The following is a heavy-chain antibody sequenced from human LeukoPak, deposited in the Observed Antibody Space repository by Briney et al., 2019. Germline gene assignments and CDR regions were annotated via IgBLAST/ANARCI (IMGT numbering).Heavy chain of an antibody. V-gene: IGHV3-23*01. J-gene: IGHJ5*02. Sequence: GGSLRLSCAASGFAFSSYAIRWVRQAPGKGLEWVSSISSGGGRTYYADSVKGRFTISRDNSKNTLYLQMDSLRAGDTAVYYCAKAPNYYGSGSYYNNWFDPWGQGTLVTVSS. D-gene: IGHD3-10*01. CDR3: AKAPNYYGSGSYYNNWFDP. CDR1: GFAFSSYA. CDR2: ISSGGGRT.